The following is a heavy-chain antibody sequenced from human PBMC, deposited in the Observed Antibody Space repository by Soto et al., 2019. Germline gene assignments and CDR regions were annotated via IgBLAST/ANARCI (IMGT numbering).Heavy chain of an antibody. CDR1: GLTPSHYW. CDR2: ISNDERNI. Sequence: EVLLVESGGGLVQPGGSMRLACAASGLTPSHYWMHWVRQVPGKGLVWVAEISNDERNIRTSYADSVKGRFTVSRDDAKNTLYLQMNSLRGDDTAVYYCASLSAPDDFWGQGAQVTVSS. J-gene: IGHJ4*02. CDR3: ASLSAPDDF. D-gene: IGHD6-25*01. V-gene: IGHV3-74*01.